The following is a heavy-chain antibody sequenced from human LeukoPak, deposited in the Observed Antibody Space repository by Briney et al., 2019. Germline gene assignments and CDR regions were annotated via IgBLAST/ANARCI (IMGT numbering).Heavy chain of an antibody. V-gene: IGHV7-4-1*02. CDR1: GYTFTSYA. CDR2: INTNTGNP. CDR3: ARTNDYGDETYYFDY. J-gene: IGHJ4*02. Sequence: ASVKVSCKASGYTFTSYAMNWVRQAPGHGLEWMGWINTNTGNPTYAQGFTGRFVFSLDTSVSTAYLQISSLKAEDTAVYYCARTNDYGDETYYFDYWGQGTLVTVSS. D-gene: IGHD4-17*01.